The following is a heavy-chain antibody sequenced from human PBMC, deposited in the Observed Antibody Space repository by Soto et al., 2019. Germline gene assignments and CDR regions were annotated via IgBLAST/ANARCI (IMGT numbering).Heavy chain of an antibody. J-gene: IGHJ6*03. V-gene: IGHV1-18*01. Sequence: PSVKVSCKASGYTFTSYGISWVRQAPGQGLEWMGWISAYNGNTNYAQKLQGRVTMTTDTSTSTAYMELRSLRSDDTAVYYCARDGGAYDFWSGPDYYYYYMDVWGKGTTVTVSS. CDR1: GYTFTSYG. CDR3: ARDGGAYDFWSGPDYYYYYMDV. D-gene: IGHD3-3*01. CDR2: ISAYNGNT.